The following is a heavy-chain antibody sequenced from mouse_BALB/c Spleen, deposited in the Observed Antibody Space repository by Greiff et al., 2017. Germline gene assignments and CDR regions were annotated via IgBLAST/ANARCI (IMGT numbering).Heavy chain of an antibody. V-gene: IGHV1-54*01. CDR1: GYAFTNYL. D-gene: IGHD6-1*01. J-gene: IGHJ4*01. CDR3: ARSPPRRAMDY. CDR2: INPGSGGT. Sequence: QVQLKESGAELVRPGTSVKVSCKASGYAFTNYLIEWVKQRPGQGLEWIGVINPGSGGTNYNEKFKGKATLTADKSSSTAYMQLSSLTSDDSAVYFCARSPPRRAMDYWGQGTSVTVSS.